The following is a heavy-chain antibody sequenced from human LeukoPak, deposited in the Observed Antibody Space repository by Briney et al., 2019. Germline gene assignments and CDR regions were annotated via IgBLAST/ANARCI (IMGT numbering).Heavy chain of an antibody. D-gene: IGHD6-13*01. CDR1: GGSFSGYY. CDR3: ARVRYSSSSTGLNWFGP. Sequence: SETLSLTCAVYGGSFSGYYWSWIRQPPGKGLEWIGEINHSGSTNYNPSLKSRVTISVDTSKNQFSLKLSSVTAADTAVYYCARVRYSSSSTGLNWFGPWGQGTLVTVSS. J-gene: IGHJ5*02. V-gene: IGHV4-34*01. CDR2: INHSGST.